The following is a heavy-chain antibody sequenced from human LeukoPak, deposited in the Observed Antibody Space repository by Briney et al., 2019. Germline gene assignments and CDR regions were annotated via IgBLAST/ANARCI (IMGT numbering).Heavy chain of an antibody. CDR2: IYYSGCT. V-gene: IGHV4-31*03. CDR3: AREGYDTIVGGTDYYYYYGMDV. Sequence: SETLSLTCTVSGGSLSSCGYYWSWLRQPPGRALEWSGYIYYSGCTYYNPTLKSRITKSVDTSKNQFSLKLSAVSAADTAVYYCAREGYDTIVGGTDYYYYYGMDVWGQGTTVIV. D-gene: IGHD3-3*01. J-gene: IGHJ6*02. CDR1: GGSLSSCGYY.